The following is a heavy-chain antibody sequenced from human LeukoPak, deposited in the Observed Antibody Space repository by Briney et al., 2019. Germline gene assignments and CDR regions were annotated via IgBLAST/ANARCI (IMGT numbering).Heavy chain of an antibody. CDR2: IFYSGST. D-gene: IGHD3-22*01. CDR3: ARHNHTIFESYYDSRDYYFDY. J-gene: IGHJ4*02. Sequence: SETLSLTCTVSRGSLNSGSYYWGWGRQPPGNGLEWIRSIFYSGSTYHNPSLKGPVTQSVDTSKNHFSRRLSSLTAADSAVYYCARHNHTIFESYYDSRDYYFDYWGQGTLVTVSS. V-gene: IGHV4-39*01. CDR1: RGSLNSGSYY.